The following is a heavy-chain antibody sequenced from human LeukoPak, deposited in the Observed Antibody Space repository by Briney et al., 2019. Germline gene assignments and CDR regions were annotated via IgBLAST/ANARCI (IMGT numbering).Heavy chain of an antibody. V-gene: IGHV3-11*01. CDR1: GFTFSDYY. Sequence: TGGSLRLSCAASGFTFSDYYMSWIRQAPGKGLEWVSYISSSGSTIYYADSVKGRFTISRDNAKNSLYLQMNSLRAEDTAVYYCARAAVDTAMERPFDYWGQGTLVTVSS. CDR3: ARAAVDTAMERPFDY. D-gene: IGHD5-18*01. J-gene: IGHJ4*02. CDR2: ISSSGSTI.